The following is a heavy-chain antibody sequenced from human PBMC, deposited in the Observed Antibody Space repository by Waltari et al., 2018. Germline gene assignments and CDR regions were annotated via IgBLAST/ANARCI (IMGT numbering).Heavy chain of an antibody. CDR2: IKQDGSEK. J-gene: IGHJ4*02. Sequence: EVQLVESGGGLVQPGGSLRLSCAASGFTFSSYWLSWVRQAPGKVLEWGANIKQDGSEKYYVDSGKGRFTISRDNAKNSLYLQMNSLRAEDTAVYYCAVSLGGIVGASFDYWGQGTLVTVSS. CDR3: AVSLGGIVGASFDY. D-gene: IGHD1-26*01. V-gene: IGHV3-7*01. CDR1: GFTFSSYW.